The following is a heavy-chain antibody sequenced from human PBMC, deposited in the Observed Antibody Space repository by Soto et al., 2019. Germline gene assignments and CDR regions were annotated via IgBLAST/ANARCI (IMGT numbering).Heavy chain of an antibody. CDR3: AGYSSGYYKIVDY. V-gene: IGHV4-39*01. D-gene: IGHD3-22*01. Sequence: SETLSLTCTVSGGSISSSNYYWGWIRQPPGKGLEWIGNIYYSGSTYYNPSLKSRVTISVDTSKNQFSLKLSSVTAADTALYYCAGYSSGYYKIVDYWGQGTLVTVSS. J-gene: IGHJ4*02. CDR2: IYYSGST. CDR1: GGSISSSNYY.